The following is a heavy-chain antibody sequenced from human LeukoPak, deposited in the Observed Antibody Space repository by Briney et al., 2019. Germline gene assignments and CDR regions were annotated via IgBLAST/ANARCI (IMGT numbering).Heavy chain of an antibody. CDR2: ISSSSSYI. CDR1: GFTFSSYS. Sequence: GGALRLSSAASGFTFSSYSMNWVRPAPGKGLEWVSSISSSSSYIYYADSVKGRFTISRDNAKNSLYLQMNSLRAEDTAVYYCARDIVVVPAAIYYYYYYGMDVWGKGTTVTVSS. J-gene: IGHJ6*04. D-gene: IGHD2-2*01. V-gene: IGHV3-21*01. CDR3: ARDIVVVPAAIYYYYYYGMDV.